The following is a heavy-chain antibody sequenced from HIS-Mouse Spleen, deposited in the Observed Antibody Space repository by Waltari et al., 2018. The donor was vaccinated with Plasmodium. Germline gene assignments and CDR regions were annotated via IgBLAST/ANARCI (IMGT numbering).Heavy chain of an antibody. CDR3: AKDLRAAGNY. Sequence: QVQLVESGGGVVQPGRSLRLFCAASGFTFSSYGMHWVRQAPGKGLEWVAVISYDGSNKYYADSVKGRFTISRDNSKNTLYLQMNSLRAEDTAVYYCAKDLRAAGNYWGQGTLVTVSS. CDR2: ISYDGSNK. J-gene: IGHJ4*02. V-gene: IGHV3-30*18. CDR1: GFTFSSYG. D-gene: IGHD6-13*01.